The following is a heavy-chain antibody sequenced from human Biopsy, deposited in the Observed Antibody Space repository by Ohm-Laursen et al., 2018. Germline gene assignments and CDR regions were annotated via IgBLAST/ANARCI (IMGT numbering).Heavy chain of an antibody. CDR1: GGSISSSY. Sequence: DTLSLTWSVSGGSISSSYWSWIRQPPGKGLEWIGYISYSGSTSYNPSLKSRVTISADTSKNQLSLTLSSLTAADTAVYFCAKQWSYYESFTQHYRGDFDYWGQGTLVIVSS. J-gene: IGHJ4*02. D-gene: IGHD3-16*01. CDR2: ISYSGST. CDR3: AKQWSYYESFTQHYRGDFDY. V-gene: IGHV4-59*08.